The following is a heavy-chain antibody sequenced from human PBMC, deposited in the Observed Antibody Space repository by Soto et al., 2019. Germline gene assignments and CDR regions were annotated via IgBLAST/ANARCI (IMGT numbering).Heavy chain of an antibody. J-gene: IGHJ4*02. CDR3: ASVYCSGGSCDSVDY. CDR1: GYTFTSYY. CDR2: INPSGGST. Sequence: QVQLVQSGAEVKKPGASVKVSCKASGYTFTSYYMHWVRQAPGQGLEWMGIINPSGGSTSYAQKFQGRVTMTRDTSTSTVYMELSSLRSADTAVYYCASVYCSGGSCDSVDYWGQGTLVTVSS. D-gene: IGHD2-15*01. V-gene: IGHV1-46*03.